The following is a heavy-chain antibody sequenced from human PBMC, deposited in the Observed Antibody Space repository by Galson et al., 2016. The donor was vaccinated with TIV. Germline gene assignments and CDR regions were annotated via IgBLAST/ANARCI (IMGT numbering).Heavy chain of an antibody. CDR1: GYTFTSYY. V-gene: IGHV1-46*03. CDR3: GRERIIWGNFDY. CDR2: INPSGGDA. Sequence: SVKVSCKGSGYTFTSYYIHWVRQAPGQGLGWMGRINPSGGDATYAQKFQGRVILTRDTSTSTIYMDLSSLTSDDTAVYFCGRERIIWGNFDYWGQGTLVTVSS. D-gene: IGHD7-27*01. J-gene: IGHJ4*02.